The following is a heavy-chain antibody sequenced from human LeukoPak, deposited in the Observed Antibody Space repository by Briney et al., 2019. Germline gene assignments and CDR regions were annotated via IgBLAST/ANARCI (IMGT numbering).Heavy chain of an antibody. CDR2: ISYDGNDK. V-gene: IGHV3-30*18. J-gene: IGHJ6*02. Sequence: GTSLRLSCAAPGFTFTNYAIPWVRQAPGKGLEWVAFISYDGNDKYYADSVKGRFSTSRDNSDNTLYLQMHSLRPEDTAVYSCAKDAVNCSGTSCSYGMDVWGQGTTVTVSS. CDR1: GFTFTNYA. D-gene: IGHD2-2*01. CDR3: AKDAVNCSGTSCSYGMDV.